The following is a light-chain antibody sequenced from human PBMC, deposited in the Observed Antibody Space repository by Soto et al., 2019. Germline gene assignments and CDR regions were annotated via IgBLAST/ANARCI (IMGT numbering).Light chain of an antibody. V-gene: IGKV3-20*01. CDR1: QSVSARY. CDR3: QQYAVSPPT. CDR2: GAS. Sequence: EIVLTQSPGTLSLSPGERATLSCRASQSVSARYVAWYQRKPGQAPWLLIYGASNRATDIPVRFSASGSGTDVTLTITRLEPEDFAVYICQQYAVSPPTFGLGTKVEFK. J-gene: IGKJ1*01.